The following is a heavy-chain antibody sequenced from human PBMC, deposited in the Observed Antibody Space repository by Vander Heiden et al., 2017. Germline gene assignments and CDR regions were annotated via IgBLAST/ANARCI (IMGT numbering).Heavy chain of an antibody. CDR1: GFTFSSHG. J-gene: IGHJ6*02. CDR3: ARDRHVDFWSGSDYYGMDV. Sequence: QVQLAESGGGVVQPGRSLRLSCAAPGFTFSSHGMHRVRRAPGKGLEGVAVIWYDGSNKDYADSVKGRFTISRDNSKNTLYLQMNSLRAEDTAVYYCARDRHVDFWSGSDYYGMDVWGQGTTVTVSS. CDR2: IWYDGSNK. V-gene: IGHV3-33*01. D-gene: IGHD3-3*01.